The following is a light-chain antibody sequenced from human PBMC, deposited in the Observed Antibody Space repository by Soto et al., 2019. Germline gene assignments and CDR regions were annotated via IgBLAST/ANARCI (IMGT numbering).Light chain of an antibody. CDR1: QSVSSN. J-gene: IGKJ4*01. Sequence: EIVMTQSPATLSVSPGERATLSCRASQSVSSNLAWYQQKPGQAPRLLIYGASTRATGIPARFSGSGSGTEFTLTISSLQSEDFAVYYCQQYNIVALTFGGGTKVEIK. CDR3: QQYNIVALT. CDR2: GAS. V-gene: IGKV3D-15*01.